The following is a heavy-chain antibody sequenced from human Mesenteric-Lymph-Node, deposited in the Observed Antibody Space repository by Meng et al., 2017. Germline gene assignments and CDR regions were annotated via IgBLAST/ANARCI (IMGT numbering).Heavy chain of an antibody. CDR1: GFTFSSYW. V-gene: IGHV3-7*01. J-gene: IGHJ3*02. CDR3: ASSILGYCSGGSCYIDAFDI. CDR2: IKQDGSEK. D-gene: IGHD2-15*01. Sequence: GGSLRLSCAASGFTFSSYWMSWVRQAPGKGLEWVANIKQDGSEKYYVDSVKGRFTISRDNAKNSLYLQMNSLRAEDTAVYYCASSILGYCSGGSCYIDAFDIWGQGTMVTVSS.